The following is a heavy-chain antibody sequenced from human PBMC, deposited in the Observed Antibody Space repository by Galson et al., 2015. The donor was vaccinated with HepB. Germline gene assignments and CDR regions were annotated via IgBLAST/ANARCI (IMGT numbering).Heavy chain of an antibody. D-gene: IGHD4-17*01. CDR1: GFTFSSYG. CDR3: AREVEGDYAIGY. CDR2: IWYDGSNK. J-gene: IGHJ4*02. V-gene: IGHV3-33*01. Sequence: SLRLSCAASGFTFSSYGMHWVRQALGKGLEWVAVIWYDGSNKNYADSVKGRFTISRDNSKNTLYLQMNSLRAEDTAVYYCAREVEGDYAIGYWGQGTLITVSS.